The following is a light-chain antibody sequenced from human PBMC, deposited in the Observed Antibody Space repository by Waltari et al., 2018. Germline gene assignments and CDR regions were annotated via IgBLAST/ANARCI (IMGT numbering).Light chain of an antibody. Sequence: DVQMTQSPSTLSASVGDRVTITCRASQSVSVWLAWYQQKPGKAPKLLISGAYSLESGVPSRFSGSGSGTEFTLTISGLQPEDFATYYCQQYNTYSTFGQGTKVEIK. CDR2: GAY. J-gene: IGKJ1*01. CDR1: QSVSVW. CDR3: QQYNTYST. V-gene: IGKV1-5*03.